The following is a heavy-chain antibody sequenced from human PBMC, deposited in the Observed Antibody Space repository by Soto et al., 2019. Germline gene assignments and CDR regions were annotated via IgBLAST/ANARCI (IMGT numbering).Heavy chain of an antibody. Sequence: WETLSLTCNVSGGSISSYYWSSIRQPPGKGQPWIGYIYYSGSTNYNPSLKSLVTISLDTSKNQFSLKLSSVTAADTAVYYSARGKGPNRWSHRGRTQYYFDYWGQGTLVTVSA. CDR3: ARGKGPNRWSHRGRTQYYFDY. V-gene: IGHV4-59*01. CDR1: GGSISSYY. J-gene: IGHJ4*02. D-gene: IGHD6-13*01. CDR2: IYYSGST.